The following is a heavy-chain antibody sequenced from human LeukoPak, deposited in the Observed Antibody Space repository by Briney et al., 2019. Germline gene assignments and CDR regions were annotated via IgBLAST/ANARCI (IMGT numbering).Heavy chain of an antibody. J-gene: IGHJ4*02. CDR2: IYYSGNT. Sequence: SETLSLSCTVSVDSITSPTYFWGWIRQPPGKGLEWIGNIYYSGNTYYNTSLKSRVTISADTSKNEFSLSLNSVTAADTAVYYCARGRGYDPVVFYFNFWVQGTLVTVSS. D-gene: IGHD5-12*01. CDR3: ARGRGYDPVVFYFNF. CDR1: VDSITSPTYF. V-gene: IGHV4-39*07.